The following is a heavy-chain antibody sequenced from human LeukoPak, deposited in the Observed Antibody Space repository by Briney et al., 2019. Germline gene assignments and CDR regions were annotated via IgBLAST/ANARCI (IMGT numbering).Heavy chain of an antibody. CDR2: IWYDGSNK. V-gene: IGHV3-33*01. Sequence: GSLRLSCAASGFTFSSYGMHWVRQAPGKGLEWVAVIWYDGSNKYYADSVKGRFTISRDDSKNTLYLQMNSLRAEDTAVYYCARVDCSSTSCYLYYYYGMDVWGQGTTVTVSS. CDR1: GFTFSSYG. D-gene: IGHD2-2*01. J-gene: IGHJ6*02. CDR3: ARVDCSSTSCYLYYYYGMDV.